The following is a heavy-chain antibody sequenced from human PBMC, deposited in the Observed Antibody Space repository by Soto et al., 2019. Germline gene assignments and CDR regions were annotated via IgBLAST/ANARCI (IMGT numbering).Heavy chain of an antibody. J-gene: IGHJ3*02. CDR1: GYTFTSYD. D-gene: IGHD1-20*01. CDR2: MNPNSGNT. Sequence: GASVKVSCKASGYTFTSYDINWVRQATGQGLEWMGWMNPNSGNTGYAQKFQGRVTMTRNTSISTAYMELSSLRSEDTAVYYCARGRPQYNWNQPGAFDIWGQGTMVTVSS. V-gene: IGHV1-8*01. CDR3: ARGRPQYNWNQPGAFDI.